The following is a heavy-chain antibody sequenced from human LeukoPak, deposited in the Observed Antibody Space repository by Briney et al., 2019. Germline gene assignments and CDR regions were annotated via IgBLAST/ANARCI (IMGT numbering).Heavy chain of an antibody. J-gene: IGHJ4*02. D-gene: IGHD3-22*01. V-gene: IGHV4-39*07. CDR3: ARGGYYYDSSGYRFDY. CDR1: GGSISTSNYY. Sequence: KASETLSLTCTVSGGSISTSNYYWGWIRQPPGKGLEWIGNIFYSRSTYYSPSLRSRVTISLDTSRNQFSLKLNSVTAADTAVYYCARGGYYYDSSGYRFDYWGQGTLVTVSS. CDR2: IFYSRST.